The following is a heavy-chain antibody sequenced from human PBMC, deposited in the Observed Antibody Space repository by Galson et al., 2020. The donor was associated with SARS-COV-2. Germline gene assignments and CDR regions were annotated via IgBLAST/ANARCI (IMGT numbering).Heavy chain of an antibody. V-gene: IGHV4-31*03. D-gene: IGHD3-10*01. J-gene: IGHJ4*02. CDR1: GGSISSGGYY. CDR2: IYYSGST. Sequence: ASETLSLTCTVSGGSISSGGYYWSWIRQHPGKGLEWIGYIYYSGSTYYNPSLKSRVTISVDTSKNQFSLKLSSVTAADTAVYYCARSGITSFDYWGQGTLVTVSS. CDR3: ARSGITSFDY.